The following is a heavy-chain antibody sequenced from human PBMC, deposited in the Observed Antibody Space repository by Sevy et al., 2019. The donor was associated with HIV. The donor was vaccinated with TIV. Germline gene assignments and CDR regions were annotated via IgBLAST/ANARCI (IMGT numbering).Heavy chain of an antibody. CDR2: IIPIFGTV. CDR3: ARAGGIIAAAGTGDYYMDV. J-gene: IGHJ6*03. CDR1: GGTFSSYA. D-gene: IGHD6-13*01. V-gene: IGHV1-69*13. Sequence: ASVKVSCKASGGTFSSYAISWVRQAPGQGLEWMGRIIPIFGTVNYAQKFQGRVTITADESTSTAYMELSSLRSEDTAVYYCARAGGIIAAAGTGDYYMDVWGKGTTVTVSS.